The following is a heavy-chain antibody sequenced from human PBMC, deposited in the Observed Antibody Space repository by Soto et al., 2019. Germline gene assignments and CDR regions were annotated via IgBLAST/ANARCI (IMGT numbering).Heavy chain of an antibody. CDR2: ISGSGGST. J-gene: IGHJ4*02. CDR3: AKDRLTIFGVVIPKYDY. V-gene: IGHV3-23*01. D-gene: IGHD3-3*01. Sequence: PGGSLRLSCAASGFTFSSYAMSWVRQAPGKGLEWVSAISGSGGSTYYADSVKGRFTISRDNSKNTLYLQMNSLRAEDTAVYYCAKDRLTIFGVVIPKYDYWGQRTLVTVSS. CDR1: GFTFSSYA.